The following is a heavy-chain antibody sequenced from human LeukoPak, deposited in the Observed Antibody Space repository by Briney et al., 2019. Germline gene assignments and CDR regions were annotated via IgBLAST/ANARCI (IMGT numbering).Heavy chain of an antibody. CDR3: ARERGWPLHYFDY. CDR1: GFSFSSYA. J-gene: IGHJ4*02. Sequence: GGSLRLSCASSGFSFSSYAMSWVRQAPGKGLEWVSSTSGSGAGTYYADSVKGRFTISRDNSKNTVYLQMNSLRAEDTAVYYCARERGWPLHYFDYWGQGTLVTVSS. D-gene: IGHD5-24*01. V-gene: IGHV3-23*01. CDR2: TSGSGAGT.